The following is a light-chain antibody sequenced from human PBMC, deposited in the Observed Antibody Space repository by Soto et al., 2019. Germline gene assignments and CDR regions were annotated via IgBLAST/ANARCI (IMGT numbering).Light chain of an antibody. J-gene: IGKJ1*01. Sequence: DTQVTQSPSTLSASVGDRVTSTFRASQSISDWLAWYQQKPGTAPKLLIYKASRLESGVPSRFSGSGSGTDFTLTISSLQPEDFATYYCQQSYSTPPTFGQGTKVDIK. CDR3: QQSYSTPPT. CDR2: KAS. CDR1: QSISDW. V-gene: IGKV1-5*03.